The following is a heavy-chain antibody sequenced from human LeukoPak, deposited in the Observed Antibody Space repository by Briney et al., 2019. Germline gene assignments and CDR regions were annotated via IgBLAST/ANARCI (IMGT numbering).Heavy chain of an antibody. D-gene: IGHD3-3*01. Sequence: PSETLSLTCTVSGGSISSYYWSWIRQPPGKGLEWIGYIYYSGSTNYNPSLKSRVTISVDTSKNQFSLKLSSVTAADTAVYYCAREGGFGAFDIWGQGTMVTVSS. V-gene: IGHV4-59*12. CDR3: AREGGFGAFDI. CDR1: GGSISSYY. J-gene: IGHJ3*02. CDR2: IYYSGST.